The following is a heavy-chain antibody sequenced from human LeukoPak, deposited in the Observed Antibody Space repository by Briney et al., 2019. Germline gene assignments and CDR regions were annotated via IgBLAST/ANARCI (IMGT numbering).Heavy chain of an antibody. CDR1: GYTFTGYY. CDR2: INPNSGGT. J-gene: IGHJ5*02. V-gene: IGHV1-2*06. CDR3: AREVLMVYALQDSNWFDP. Sequence: VASVTVSCKASGYTFTGYYMHWVRQAPGQGLEWMGRINPNSGGTNYAQKFQGRVTMTRDTSISTAYMELSRLRSDDTAVYYCAREVLMVYALQDSNWFDPWGQGTLVTVSS. D-gene: IGHD2-8*01.